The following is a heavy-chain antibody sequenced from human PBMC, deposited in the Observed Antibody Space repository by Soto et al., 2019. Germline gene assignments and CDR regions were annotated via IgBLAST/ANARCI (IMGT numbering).Heavy chain of an antibody. J-gene: IGHJ4*02. Sequence: QVQLQESGPGLVKPSETLSLTCTVSGGSISSYHWSWIRQSPGKGLEWIGYTSNSAPTIYNPSLKSRVPISADPSKNQFSLRLNSVTAADTAVYFCARQFRDVYNAVEYWGQGALVTVSS. D-gene: IGHD1-1*01. V-gene: IGHV4-59*08. CDR1: GGSISSYH. CDR2: TSNSAPT. CDR3: ARQFRDVYNAVEY.